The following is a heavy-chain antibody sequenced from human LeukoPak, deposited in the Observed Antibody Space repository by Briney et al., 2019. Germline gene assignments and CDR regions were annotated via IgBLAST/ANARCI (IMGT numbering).Heavy chain of an antibody. V-gene: IGHV3-74*01. Sequence: PGGSLRVSCAASGFSFSSYWVHWVRQAPGKGLVWVSRIDTDGSTTRYADSVKGRFTISRDNAKNSLYLQMNSLRAEDTAVYYCARVVVVTATPYYFDYWGQGTLVTVSS. CDR3: ARVVVVTATPYYFDY. D-gene: IGHD2-15*01. CDR1: GFSFSSYW. CDR2: IDTDGSTT. J-gene: IGHJ4*02.